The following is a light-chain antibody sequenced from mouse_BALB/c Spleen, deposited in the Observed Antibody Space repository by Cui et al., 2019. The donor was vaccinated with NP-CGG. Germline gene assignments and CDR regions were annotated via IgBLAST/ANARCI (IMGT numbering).Light chain of an antibody. CDR1: TGAVTTSNY. J-gene: IGLJ1*01. CDR2: GTN. V-gene: IGLV1*01. CDR3: ALWYSNHWV. Sequence: QAVVTQESALTTSPGETVTLTCRSSTGAVTTSNYANWVQAKPDHLFTGLIGGTNNRTPGVPGRFSGSLIGDKAALTITGAQTEDEAIYFCALWYSNHWVFGGGTKLTVL.